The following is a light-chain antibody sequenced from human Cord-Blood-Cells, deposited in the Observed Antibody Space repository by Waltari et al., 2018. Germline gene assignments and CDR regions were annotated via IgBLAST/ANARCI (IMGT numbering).Light chain of an antibody. CDR3: QVWDSSSDHVV. CDR1: NIGSKS. CDR2: YDS. J-gene: IGLJ2*01. Sequence: SYVLTQPPSVSVAPGKTARITCGGNNIGSKSVHWYQQKPGQAPVLVIYYDSDRPSGIPERFSGSNSGNTATLTISGVEAGDEADYYCQVWDSSSDHVVFGGGTKLTVL. V-gene: IGLV3-21*04.